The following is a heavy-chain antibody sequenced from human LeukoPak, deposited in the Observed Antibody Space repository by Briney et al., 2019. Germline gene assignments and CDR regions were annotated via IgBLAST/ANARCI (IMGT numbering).Heavy chain of an antibody. J-gene: IGHJ4*02. V-gene: IGHV3-21*01. CDR1: GLPIADFA. D-gene: IGHD1-26*01. CDR2: IGSSSSSI. Sequence: PGGSLRLSCVASGLPIADFAMHWVRQAPGKGLEWVSSIGSSSSSIYYADSVKGRFTISRDNAKNSLYLQMNSLRAEDTAVYYCASDRWELRGEFVYWGQGTLVTVSS. CDR3: ASDRWELRGEFVY.